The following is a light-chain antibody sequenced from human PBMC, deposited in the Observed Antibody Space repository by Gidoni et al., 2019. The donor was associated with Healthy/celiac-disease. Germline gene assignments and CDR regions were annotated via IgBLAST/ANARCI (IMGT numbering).Light chain of an antibody. Sequence: QSVPTQPPSVSGDPGQRVTISCTGSSSNIGAGYDVPWYQQLPGTAPKLLIYGNSNRPAGVPDRFSGSKSGTSASLAIAGLQAEDEADYYCQSYDSSLSGYVFGTGTKVTVL. J-gene: IGLJ1*01. V-gene: IGLV1-40*01. CDR3: QSYDSSLSGYV. CDR1: SSNIGAGYD. CDR2: GNS.